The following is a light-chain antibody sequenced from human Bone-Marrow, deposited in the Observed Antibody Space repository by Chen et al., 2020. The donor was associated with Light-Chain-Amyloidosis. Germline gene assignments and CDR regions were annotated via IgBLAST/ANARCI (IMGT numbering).Light chain of an antibody. Sequence: QSALTQPDSVSGSPGQSTTISCTGTSSDVGGDNHVSWYQQHPDKAPKLMIYDVTNRPSWVPDRFSGSKSDNTTSLTISELQTEDEADYFCSSYTITNTLVFGSGTRVTVL. CDR3: SSYTITNTLV. J-gene: IGLJ1*01. V-gene: IGLV2-14*01. CDR2: DVT. CDR1: SSDVGGDNH.